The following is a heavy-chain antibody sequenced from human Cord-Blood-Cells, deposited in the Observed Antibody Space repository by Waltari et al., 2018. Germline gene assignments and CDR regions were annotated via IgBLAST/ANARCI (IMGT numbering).Heavy chain of an antibody. V-gene: IGHV2-26*01. CDR2: IFSNDEK. Sequence: QVTLKESGPVLVKPTETLTLTCTVSGFSLSNARMGVSWIRQPPGKALEWLAHIFSNDEKSYSTSLKSRLTISKDTSKSQLVLTMANMDPVDTATYYCARIRRSSSWYKDDAFDIWGQGTMVTVSS. J-gene: IGHJ3*02. CDR1: GFSLSNARMG. D-gene: IGHD6-13*01. CDR3: ARIRRSSSWYKDDAFDI.